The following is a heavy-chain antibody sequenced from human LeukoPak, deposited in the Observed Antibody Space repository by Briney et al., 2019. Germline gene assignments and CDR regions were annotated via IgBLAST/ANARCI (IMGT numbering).Heavy chain of an antibody. V-gene: IGHV3-30*02. Sequence: GGSLRLSCAASGFTFSSYGMHWVRQAPGKGLEWVAVIRYDGSNKYYADSVKGRFTISRDNSKNTLYLQMNSLRAEDTAVYYCAKDDPISRYMDVWGKGTTVTVSS. J-gene: IGHJ6*03. CDR2: IRYDGSNK. CDR1: GFTFSSYG. CDR3: AKDDPISRYMDV.